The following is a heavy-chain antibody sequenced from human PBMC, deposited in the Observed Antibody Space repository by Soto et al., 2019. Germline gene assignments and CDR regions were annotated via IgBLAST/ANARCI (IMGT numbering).Heavy chain of an antibody. CDR3: ARGEQLYHYYYGMDV. CDR1: GYSFTTHA. CDR2: INTGNGNT. Sequence: ASVKVSCKASGYSFTTHARSWVRQAPGQRPEWMGWINTGNGNTRYSPKFQGGVNITRDTSASTAYMELSSLKSEDTAVYYCARGEQLYHYYYGMDVWGQGSTVTVSS. J-gene: IGHJ6*02. V-gene: IGHV1-3*04.